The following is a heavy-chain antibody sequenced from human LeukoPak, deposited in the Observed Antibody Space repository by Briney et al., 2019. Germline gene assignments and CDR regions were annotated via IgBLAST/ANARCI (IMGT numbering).Heavy chain of an antibody. CDR3: AKDLCSSTSCPGYYYYGLAV. D-gene: IGHD2-2*01. Sequence: GGSLRLSCAASGFTFSSYAMSWVRQAPGKGLEWVSAISGSGGSTYYADSVKGRFTISRDNSKNTLYLQMNSLRAEDTAVYYCAKDLCSSTSCPGYYYYGLAVWGQGTTVTVSS. CDR1: GFTFSSYA. CDR2: ISGSGGST. V-gene: IGHV3-23*01. J-gene: IGHJ6*02.